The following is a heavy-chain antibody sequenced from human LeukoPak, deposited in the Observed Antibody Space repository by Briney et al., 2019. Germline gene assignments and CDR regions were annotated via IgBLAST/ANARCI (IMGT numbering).Heavy chain of an antibody. Sequence: SCKASGYTFSSYAMHWVRQAPGKGLEWVAVISYDGSNKYYADSVKGRFTISRDNSKNTLYLQMNSLRAEDTAVYYCARGPSSSWLYYYYMDVWGKGTTVTVSS. J-gene: IGHJ6*03. V-gene: IGHV3-30-3*01. D-gene: IGHD6-13*01. CDR3: ARGPSSSWLYYYYMDV. CDR1: GYTFSSYA. CDR2: ISYDGSNK.